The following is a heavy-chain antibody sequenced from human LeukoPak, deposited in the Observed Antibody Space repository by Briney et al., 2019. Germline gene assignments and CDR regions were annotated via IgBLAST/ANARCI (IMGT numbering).Heavy chain of an antibody. CDR3: ARDSTMVRRVIRY. V-gene: IGHV4-59*01. CDR2: VYYSGNT. D-gene: IGHD3-10*01. J-gene: IGHJ4*02. Sequence: SETLSLTCTVTGGSTSNFYWNWIRQPPGKGLEWIGHVYYSGNTNYNPSLKSRVTISVDTSQNQFSLKLTSVTAADTAVYYCARDSTMVRRVIRYWGQGTLVTVSS. CDR1: GGSTSNFY.